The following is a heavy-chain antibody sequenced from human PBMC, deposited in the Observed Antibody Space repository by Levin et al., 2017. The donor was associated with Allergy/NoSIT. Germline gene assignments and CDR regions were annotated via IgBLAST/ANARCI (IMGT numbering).Heavy chain of an antibody. V-gene: IGHV3-23*01. Sequence: LSLTCAASGFTFSSSAMSWVRQAPGKGLEWVSAISGSGGSTYYADSVKGRFTISRDNSKNTLYLQMNSLRAEDTAVYYCAKDRGGCSGGSCSWGQGTLVTVSS. CDR2: ISGSGGST. CDR1: GFTFSSSA. CDR3: AKDRGGCSGGSCS. J-gene: IGHJ4*02. D-gene: IGHD2-15*01.